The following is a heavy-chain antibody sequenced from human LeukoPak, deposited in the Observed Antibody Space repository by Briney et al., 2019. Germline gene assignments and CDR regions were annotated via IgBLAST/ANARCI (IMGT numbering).Heavy chain of an antibody. J-gene: IGHJ4*02. Sequence: GGSLRLSCAASGFTFDDYAMHWVRQAPGKGLEWVSLISWDGGSTYYADSVKGRFTISRDNSKNSLYLQMNSLRAEDTALYYCAKDVGQAGTNYFDYWGQGTLVTVSS. CDR2: ISWDGGST. D-gene: IGHD6-13*01. CDR3: AKDVGQAGTNYFDY. CDR1: GFTFDDYA. V-gene: IGHV3-43D*03.